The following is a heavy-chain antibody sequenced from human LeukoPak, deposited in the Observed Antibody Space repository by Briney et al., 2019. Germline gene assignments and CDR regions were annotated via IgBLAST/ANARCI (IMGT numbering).Heavy chain of an antibody. D-gene: IGHD3-10*01. CDR2: ISSSSSYT. CDR3: ATSMARGVIRGYWYFDL. V-gene: IGHV3-11*06. CDR1: GFTFSDYY. J-gene: IGHJ2*01. Sequence: GGSLRLSCAASGFTFSDYYMSWIRQAPGKGLEWVSYISSSSSYTNYADSVKGRFTISRDNAKNSLYLQMNSLRAEDTAVYYCATSMARGVIRGYWYFDLWGRGTLVTVSS.